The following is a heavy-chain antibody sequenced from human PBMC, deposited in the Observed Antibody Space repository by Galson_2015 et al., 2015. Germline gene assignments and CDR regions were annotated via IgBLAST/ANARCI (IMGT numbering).Heavy chain of an antibody. D-gene: IGHD3-22*01. CDR1: GFTFSGAW. V-gene: IGHV3-15*01. CDR3: TTDDLYDKSGYSKGWDFFDQ. CDR2: IKSKVNGETT. Sequence: SLRLSCAASGFTFSGAWMSWVRQPPGKGLEWVARIKSKVNGETTDYAAPVEGRFTISRDDSKNTLYLQMNSLKNEDTAVYYCTTDDLYDKSGYSKGWDFFDQWGRGTLVTVSS. J-gene: IGHJ4*02.